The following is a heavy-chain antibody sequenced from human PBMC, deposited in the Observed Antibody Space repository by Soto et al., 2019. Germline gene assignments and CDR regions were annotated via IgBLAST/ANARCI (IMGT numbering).Heavy chain of an antibody. V-gene: IGHV1-2*04. Sequence: ASVKVSCKASGYTFTGYYMHWVRQAPGQGLEWMEWINPNSGGTNYAQKFQGWVTMTRDTSISTAYMELSRLRSDDTAVYYCAREWGNYYDSSAYQGPIIYYYGMDVWGQGTTVTVS. CDR1: GYTFTGYY. CDR3: AREWGNYYDSSAYQGPIIYYYGMDV. D-gene: IGHD3-22*01. J-gene: IGHJ6*02. CDR2: INPNSGGT.